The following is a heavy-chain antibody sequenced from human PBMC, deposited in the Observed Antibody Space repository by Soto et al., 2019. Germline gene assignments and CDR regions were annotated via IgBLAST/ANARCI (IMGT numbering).Heavy chain of an antibody. CDR3: AREGMTTVTTHFYDY. CDR1: GYTFTGYY. Sequence: ASVKVSCKASGYTFTGYYMHWVRQAPGQGLEWMGWINPNSGGTNYAQKFQGRVTMTRDTSISTAYMELSRLRSDDTAVYYCAREGMTTVTTHFYDYWGQGTLVTVSS. V-gene: IGHV1-2*02. CDR2: INPNSGGT. D-gene: IGHD4-17*01. J-gene: IGHJ4*02.